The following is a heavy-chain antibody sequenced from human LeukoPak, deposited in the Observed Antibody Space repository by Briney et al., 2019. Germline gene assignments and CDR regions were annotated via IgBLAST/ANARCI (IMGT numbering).Heavy chain of an antibody. V-gene: IGHV3-7*01. Sequence: PGGSLRLSCAASGFTFRHVWMSWVRLAPGKGLEWVTNINQDGRNKHFVDSVKGRFTIPRDNADNSLFLEMYSLRAADTALYFCARDGGTRATCATLGGFNSWGQGTLVTVSS. J-gene: IGHJ4*02. CDR1: GFTFRHVW. CDR2: INQDGRNK. D-gene: IGHD4-23*01. CDR3: ARDGGTRATCATLGGFNS.